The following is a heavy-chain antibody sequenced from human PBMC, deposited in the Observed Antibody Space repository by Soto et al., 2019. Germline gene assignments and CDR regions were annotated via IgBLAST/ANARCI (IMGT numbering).Heavy chain of an antibody. CDR1: GFTFSNYW. J-gene: IGHJ4*02. V-gene: IGHV3-7*01. D-gene: IGHD6-13*01. CDR3: AKVSSSWYAGFFDL. CDR2: IKQDGSVR. Sequence: GGSLRLSCAASGFTFSNYWMSWVRQAPGKGLEWVANIKQDGSVRYYVDSVKGRFTISRDNSRNTLFLQMNSLRAEDTAIYYCAKVSSSWYAGFFDLWGQGTLVTVSS.